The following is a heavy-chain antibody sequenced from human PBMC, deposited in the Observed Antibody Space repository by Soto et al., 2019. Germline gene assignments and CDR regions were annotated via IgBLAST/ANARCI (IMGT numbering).Heavy chain of an antibody. CDR1: GFTFSSYG. Sequence: GGSLRLSCAASGFTFSSYGMHWVRQAPGKGLEWVAVIWSDGSNKYYADSVKGRFTISRDNSKNTLYLQMNSLRAEDTAVYYCARQVVVVVASSADAFDIWGQGTMVTVSS. V-gene: IGHV3-33*01. J-gene: IGHJ3*02. CDR3: ARQVVVVVASSADAFDI. D-gene: IGHD2-15*01. CDR2: IWSDGSNK.